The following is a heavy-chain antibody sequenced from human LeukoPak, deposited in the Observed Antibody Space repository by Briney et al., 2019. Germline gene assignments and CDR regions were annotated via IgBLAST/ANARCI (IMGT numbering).Heavy chain of an antibody. CDR2: ISSSGST. V-gene: IGHV4-61*02. CDR1: GDSISSGDYY. D-gene: IGHD5-18*01. J-gene: IGHJ4*02. Sequence: TSSETLSLTCTVSGDSISSGDYYWSWIRRPAGKGLEWIGRISSSGSTNYNPSLKSRVTISVDTSKNQFSLKLSSVTAADTAMYYCAVSVGYSYGRFAPGLQPFDYWGQGTLVTVSS. CDR3: AVSVGYSYGRFAPGLQPFDY.